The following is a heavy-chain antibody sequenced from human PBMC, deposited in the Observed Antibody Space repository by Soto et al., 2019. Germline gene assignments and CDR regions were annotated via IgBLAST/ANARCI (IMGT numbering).Heavy chain of an antibody. CDR2: INPSTGGT. Sequence: QVHLVQSGAEVKKPGASVKVSCKAAGYRFTGYYIHWVRQAPGQGFEWMGWINPSTGGTSYAQKFQGRVTVTRDTSISTAYMELSRLRSDDTAVYYCARESEDLTSNFDYWGQGTLVTVSS. J-gene: IGHJ4*02. CDR1: GYRFTGYY. V-gene: IGHV1-2*02. CDR3: ARESEDLTSNFDY.